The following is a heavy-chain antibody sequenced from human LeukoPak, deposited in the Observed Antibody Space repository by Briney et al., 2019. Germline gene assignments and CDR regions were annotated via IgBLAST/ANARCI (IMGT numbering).Heavy chain of an antibody. D-gene: IGHD3-22*01. CDR3: AKDISMIVVVPFY. CDR2: ISWNSGSI. Sequence: GRSLRLSCAASGFTFDDYAMHWVRQAPGKGLEWVSGISWNSGSIGYADSVKGRFTISRDNAKNSLYLQMNSLRAEDTALYYCAKDISMIVVVPFYWGQGTLVTVSS. CDR1: GFTFDDYA. V-gene: IGHV3-9*01. J-gene: IGHJ4*02.